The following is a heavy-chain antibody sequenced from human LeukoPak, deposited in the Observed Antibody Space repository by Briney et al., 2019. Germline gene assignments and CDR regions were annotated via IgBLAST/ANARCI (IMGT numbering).Heavy chain of an antibody. J-gene: IGHJ4*02. CDR1: GFTFSSYA. CDR3: ARKSASGNYPLDY. D-gene: IGHD3-10*01. V-gene: IGHV3-23*01. CDR2: ISADSATT. Sequence: GGSLRLSCAASGFTFSSYAMSWVRQAPGKGLEWVSVISADSATTFYADSVKGRFTISRDNAKNTVFLQMSSLRAEDTALYYCARKSASGNYPLDYWGQGTLVTVSS.